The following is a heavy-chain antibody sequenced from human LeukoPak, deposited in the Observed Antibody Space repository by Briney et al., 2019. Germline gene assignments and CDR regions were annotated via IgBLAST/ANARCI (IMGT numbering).Heavy chain of an antibody. Sequence: GGSLRLSCAASGFTVSSNYMTWVRQASGKGLEWVSIIYSGGSTFYADSVKGRFTISRDNSKNTLYLQMNSLRAEDTAVYYCARGYCSGHSCYEFDYWGQGTLVTVSS. CDR1: GFTVSSNY. D-gene: IGHD2-15*01. V-gene: IGHV3-66*02. J-gene: IGHJ4*02. CDR3: ARGYCSGHSCYEFDY. CDR2: IYSGGST.